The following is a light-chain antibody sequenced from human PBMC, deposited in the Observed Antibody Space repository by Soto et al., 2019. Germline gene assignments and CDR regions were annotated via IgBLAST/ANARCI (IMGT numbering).Light chain of an antibody. J-gene: IGKJ4*01. CDR2: DAS. CDR3: QQLNNYPLT. CDR1: QDISNY. V-gene: IGKV1-33*01. Sequence: DIQMTQSPSSLSASVGDRVTITCQASQDISNYLNWYQQKPGKAPKLLIYDASNLETGVPSRFSGSGSGTDFTFTISSLQPEDIATYYCQQLNNYPLTFGGGTKV.